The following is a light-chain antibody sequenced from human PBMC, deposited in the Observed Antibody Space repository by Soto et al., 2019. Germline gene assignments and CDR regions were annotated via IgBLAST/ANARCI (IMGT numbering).Light chain of an antibody. Sequence: DIQLNQSPSTLSASVGDRVTITCRASQSISSWLAWYQQKPGKAPKLLIYKASNLESGVPSRFSGIGSGTEFTLTISSLQSEDFAVYYCQQYNNWPRTFGQGTKVDI. CDR2: KAS. J-gene: IGKJ1*01. CDR1: QSISSW. V-gene: IGKV1-5*03. CDR3: QQYNNWPRT.